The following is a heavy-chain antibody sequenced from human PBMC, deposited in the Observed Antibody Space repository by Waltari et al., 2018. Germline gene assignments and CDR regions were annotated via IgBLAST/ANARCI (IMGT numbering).Heavy chain of an antibody. CDR1: GFRFNSYS. CDR2: ISGSSSTI. CDR3: ARGFSTGRGFAYY. D-gene: IGHD4-17*01. J-gene: IGHJ4*02. Sequence: EVQLVESGGGLVQPGGSLRLSCAASGFRFNSYSMIWVRQAPGKGLEWVSYISGSSSTIYYADSVKGRFTISRDNAKNSLYLQMNSLRAEDMAMYYCARGFSTGRGFAYYWGQGTLVTVSS. V-gene: IGHV3-48*04.